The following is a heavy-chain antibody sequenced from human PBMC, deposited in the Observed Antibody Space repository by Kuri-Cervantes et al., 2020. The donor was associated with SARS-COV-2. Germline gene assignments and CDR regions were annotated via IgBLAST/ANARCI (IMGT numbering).Heavy chain of an antibody. J-gene: IGHJ6*02. D-gene: IGHD6-13*01. Sequence: SVKVSCKASGGTFSSYAISWVRQAPGQGLEWMGGIIPIFGTANYAQKFQGRVTITADKSTSTAYMELSSLRSEDTAVYYCARASSSWFPDYYYGMDVWGQGTTVTVSS. V-gene: IGHV1-69*06. CDR2: IIPIFGTA. CDR3: ARASSSWFPDYYYGMDV. CDR1: GGTFSSYA.